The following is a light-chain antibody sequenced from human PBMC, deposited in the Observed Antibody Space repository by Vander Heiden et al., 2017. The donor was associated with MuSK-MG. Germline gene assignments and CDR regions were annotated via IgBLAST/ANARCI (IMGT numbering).Light chain of an antibody. CDR1: RLRKDY. V-gene: IGLV3-19*01. Sequence: SSELTQDPAVSVSLGPSARITCQGDRLRKDYASWYQPKPGQAPVLVIFGKNNRPSGIPDRFSGSTSGTTASMTITGALAEDEADYYCNSRDSSGHHRFGGGTKMTVL. J-gene: IGLJ2*01. CDR3: NSRDSSGHHR. CDR2: GKN.